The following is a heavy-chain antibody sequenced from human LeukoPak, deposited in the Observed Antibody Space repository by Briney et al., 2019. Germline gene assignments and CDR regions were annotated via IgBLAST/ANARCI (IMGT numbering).Heavy chain of an antibody. CDR3: ARADQVIVGATQFDY. CDR1: GYTFTGYY. V-gene: IGHV1-2*06. Sequence: ASVKVSCKASGYTFTGYYMHWVRQAPGQGLEWMGRINPNSGGTNYAQKFQGRVTMTRDTSISTAYMELSRLRSDDTAVYYCARADQVIVGATQFDYGGQGTLVTVSS. J-gene: IGHJ4*02. D-gene: IGHD1-26*01. CDR2: INPNSGGT.